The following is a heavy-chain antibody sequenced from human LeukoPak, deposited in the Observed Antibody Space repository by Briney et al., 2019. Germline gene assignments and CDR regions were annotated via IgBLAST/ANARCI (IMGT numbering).Heavy chain of an antibody. J-gene: IGHJ4*02. CDR1: GFTFSHYN. D-gene: IGHD3-16*01. V-gene: IGHV3-48*04. Sequence: PGGSLRLSCAASGFTFSHYNMNWVRQAPGKGLEWVSYISSSGSTIYYADSVRGRFTISRDNAKSSLYLQMNSLRAEDTAVYYCATVGLFHFDSWGQGILVTVSS. CDR3: ATVGLFHFDS. CDR2: ISSSGSTI.